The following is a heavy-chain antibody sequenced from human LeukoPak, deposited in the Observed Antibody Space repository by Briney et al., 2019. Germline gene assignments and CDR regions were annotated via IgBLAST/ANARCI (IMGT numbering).Heavy chain of an antibody. D-gene: IGHD4-17*01. V-gene: IGHV4-38-2*02. CDR3: ARAQGDYGDYVDFWFGP. J-gene: IGHJ5*02. CDR2: IYHSGST. CDR1: GYSISSGYY. Sequence: SETLSLTCTVSGYSISSGYYWGWIRQPPGKGLEGIGRIYHSGSTYYNPSLKSRVTISVDTSKNQFSLKLSSVTAADTAVYYCARAQGDYGDYVDFWFGPWGQGTLVTVSS.